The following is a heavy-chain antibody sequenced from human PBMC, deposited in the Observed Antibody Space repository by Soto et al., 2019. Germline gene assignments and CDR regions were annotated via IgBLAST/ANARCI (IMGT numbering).Heavy chain of an antibody. Sequence: QVQLVQSGAEVKKPGSSVKVSCKASGDTFTNYAISWVRQAPGQGLEWMGGIIPIYGTAHYAQKFQDRVTITADTSTSTADIELSSLRPEDTAVYYCARDLGGCSAGSCRYNWLDSWGQGTLVTVSS. CDR2: IIPIYGTA. V-gene: IGHV1-69*06. CDR1: GDTFTNYA. CDR3: ARDLGGCSAGSCRYNWLDS. J-gene: IGHJ5*01. D-gene: IGHD2-15*01.